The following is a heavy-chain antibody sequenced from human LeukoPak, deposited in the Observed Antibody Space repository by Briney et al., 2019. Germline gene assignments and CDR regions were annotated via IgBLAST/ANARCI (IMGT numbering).Heavy chain of an antibody. D-gene: IGHD4-17*01. CDR2: INHSGST. CDR3: ARGSTVGKHYYFDY. V-gene: IGHV4-34*01. J-gene: IGHJ4*02. Sequence: PSETLSLTCAVYGGSFSGYYWSWIRQPPGKGLEWIGEINHSGSTNYNPSLKSRVTISVDTSKNQFSLKLSSVTAADTAVYYCARGSTVGKHYYFDYWGQGTLLTVSS. CDR1: GGSFSGYY.